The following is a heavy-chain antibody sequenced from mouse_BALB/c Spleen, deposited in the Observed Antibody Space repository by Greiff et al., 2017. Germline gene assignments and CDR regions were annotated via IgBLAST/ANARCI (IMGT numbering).Heavy chain of an antibody. CDR3: ARGAITTGVAKAMDY. CDR1: GYTFTSYK. V-gene: IGHV1-4*01. J-gene: IGHJ4*01. D-gene: IGHD1-1*01. CDR2: INHSSGYT. Sequence: VQLQQSGAELARPGASVKMSCKASGYTFTSYKMHWVKQRPGQGLEWIGYINHSSGYTNCNQKFKDKATLTADKSASTAYMQLSSLTSEDSAVYYCARGAITTGVAKAMDYWGQGTSVTVSS.